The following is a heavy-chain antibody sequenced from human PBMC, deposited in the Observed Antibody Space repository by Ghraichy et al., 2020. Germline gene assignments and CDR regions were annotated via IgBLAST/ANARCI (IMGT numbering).Heavy chain of an antibody. Sequence: GGSLRLSCAASGFSFSTYATGWVRQAPGKGLEWVSSISGSGGSTYYADSVKGRFTISRDNSKYTLYLQMNSLRAEDTAVYYCAKEKYSSGFFDYWGQGTLVTVSS. V-gene: IGHV3-23*01. CDR3: AKEKYSSGFFDY. CDR1: GFSFSTYA. D-gene: IGHD6-19*01. J-gene: IGHJ4*02. CDR2: ISGSGGST.